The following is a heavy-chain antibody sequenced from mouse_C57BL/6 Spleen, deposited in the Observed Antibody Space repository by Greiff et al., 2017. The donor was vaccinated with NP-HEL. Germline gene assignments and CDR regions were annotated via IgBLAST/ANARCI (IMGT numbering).Heavy chain of an antibody. CDR3: ARNWDVGYYAMDY. V-gene: IGHV1-82*01. D-gene: IGHD4-1*01. Sequence: QVQLQQSGPELVKPGASVKISCKASGYAFSSSWMNWVKQRPGKGLEWIGRIYPGDGDTNYNGKFKGKATLTADKSSSTAYMQLSSLTSEDSAVYFCARNWDVGYYAMDYWGQGTSVTVSS. CDR2: IYPGDGDT. CDR1: GYAFSSSW. J-gene: IGHJ4*01.